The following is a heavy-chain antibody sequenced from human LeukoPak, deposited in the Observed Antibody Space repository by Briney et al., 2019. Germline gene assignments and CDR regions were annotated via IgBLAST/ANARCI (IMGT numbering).Heavy chain of an antibody. J-gene: IGHJ4*02. CDR2: IIPIFGTA. CDR3: ARGPYSSGWYDY. D-gene: IGHD6-19*01. Sequence: EASVKVSCKASGGTFSSYAISWVRQAPGQGLEWMGGIIPIFGTANYAQKFQGRVTITADESTSTAYMELSSLRSEDTAVYYCARGPYSSGWYDYWGQGTLVTVSS. V-gene: IGHV1-69*13. CDR1: GGTFSSYA.